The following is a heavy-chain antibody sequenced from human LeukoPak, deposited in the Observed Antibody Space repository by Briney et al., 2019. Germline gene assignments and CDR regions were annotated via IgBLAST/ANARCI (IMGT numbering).Heavy chain of an antibody. CDR1: GGSISSGSYY. D-gene: IGHD2-2*01. V-gene: IGHV4-61*02. Sequence: SETLSLTCTVSGGSISSGSYYWSWIRQPAGKGLEWIGRIYTSGSTNYNPSLKSRVTISVDTSKNQFSLKLSSVTAADTAVYYCARAGSIVVVPAAVDYYYYMDVWGKGTTVTVSS. CDR2: IYTSGST. J-gene: IGHJ6*03. CDR3: ARAGSIVVVPAAVDYYYYMDV.